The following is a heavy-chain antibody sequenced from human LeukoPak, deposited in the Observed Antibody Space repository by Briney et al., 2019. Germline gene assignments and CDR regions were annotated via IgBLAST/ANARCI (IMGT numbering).Heavy chain of an antibody. CDR1: GSSIISDD. V-gene: IGHV3-23*01. D-gene: IGHD4-17*01. CDR3: AKATVTHLIDY. Sequence: GTLSLTCAVSGSSIISDDWWRWVRQPPGKGLEWVSTSASGGSSYYADSVKGRFTISRDNSKNTLYLQMNSLGAEDTAVYFCAKATVTHLIDYWGQGTLVTVSS. CDR2: SASGGSS. J-gene: IGHJ4*02.